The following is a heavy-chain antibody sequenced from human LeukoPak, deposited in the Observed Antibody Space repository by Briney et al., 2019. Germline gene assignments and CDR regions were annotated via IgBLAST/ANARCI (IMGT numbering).Heavy chain of an antibody. CDR3: AKDFLGSGSYFDY. D-gene: IGHD1-26*01. V-gene: IGHV3-30*18. CDR1: GFTFSSYG. CDR2: ISYDGINK. Sequence: PGGSLRLSCAASGFTFSSYGMPWVRQAPGKGLEWVALISYDGINKYYADSVKGRFTISRDNSKNTLYLQMNSLRAEDTAVYYCAKDFLGSGSYFDYWGQGTLVTVSS. J-gene: IGHJ4*02.